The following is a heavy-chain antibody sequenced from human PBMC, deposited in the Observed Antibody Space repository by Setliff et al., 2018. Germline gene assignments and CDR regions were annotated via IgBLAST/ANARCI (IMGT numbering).Heavy chain of an antibody. D-gene: IGHD2-2*02. V-gene: IGHV5-51*01. Sequence: GESLKISCQGLGYDFFGYWIAWVRQVPGKGPEWVGLIYPGDSDTRYSPSFQGQVTISVDRSRVTAYLQWDSLRASDAATYYCARLAVRNTVYYYFTDVWGKGTSVTVSS. CDR1: GYDFFGYW. J-gene: IGHJ6*03. CDR2: IYPGDSDT. CDR3: ARLAVRNTVYYYFTDV.